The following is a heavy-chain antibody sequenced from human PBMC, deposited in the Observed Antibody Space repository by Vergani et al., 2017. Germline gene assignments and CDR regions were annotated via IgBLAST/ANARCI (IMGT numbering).Heavy chain of an antibody. CDR1: GGPISSGGYY. CDR2: TFYSGNT. J-gene: IGHJ6*03. Sequence: QVQLQESGPGLVKASQTLSLTCSVSGGPISSGGYYWTWIRQHPGKGLEWIGYTFYSGNTNYNPSLKSRIIISVETSKNQFSLKLSSVTAADTAVYFCARGQSGYDLSEYYCMDVWGKGTTVTVSS. V-gene: IGHV4-31*03. D-gene: IGHD5-12*01. CDR3: ARGQSGYDLSEYYCMDV.